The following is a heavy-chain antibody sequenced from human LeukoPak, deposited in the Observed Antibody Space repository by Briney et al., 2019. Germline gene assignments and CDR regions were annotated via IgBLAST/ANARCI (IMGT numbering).Heavy chain of an antibody. D-gene: IGHD3-3*02. CDR1: GFTFSDYA. V-gene: IGHV3-23*01. CDR2: IGSGITT. CDR3: AKFSWPNSDLTEHSDY. J-gene: IGHJ4*02. Sequence: GGSLRLSCAASGFTFSDYAMNWVRQAPGKGLQWVSSIGSGITTYYADSVKGRFTISRDNSKNTLYLLMNTLRAEDTALYYCAKFSWPNSDLTEHSDYWGQGTLVTVSS.